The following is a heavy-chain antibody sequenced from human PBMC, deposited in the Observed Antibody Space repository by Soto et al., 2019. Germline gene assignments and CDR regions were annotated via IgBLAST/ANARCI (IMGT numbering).Heavy chain of an antibody. CDR2: IKSKTDGGTT. CDR1: GFTFSNAW. CDR3: TTDRITMIVVVSRHFDY. Sequence: EVQLVESGGGLVKPGGSLRLSCAASGFTFSNAWMNWVRQAPGKGLEWVGRIKSKTDGGTTDYAAPVKGRFTISRDDSKNTLYRQMNSLKTEDTAVYYCTTDRITMIVVVSRHFDYWGQGTLVTVSS. J-gene: IGHJ4*02. V-gene: IGHV3-15*07. D-gene: IGHD3-22*01.